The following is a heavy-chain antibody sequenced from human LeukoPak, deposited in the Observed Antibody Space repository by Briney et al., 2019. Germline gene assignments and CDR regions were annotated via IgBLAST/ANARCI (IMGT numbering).Heavy chain of an antibody. CDR2: IRSKANSYAT. CDR3: ANRGDQHY. D-gene: IGHD3-10*01. CDR1: GFTFSDSA. J-gene: IGHJ4*02. V-gene: IGHV3-73*01. Sequence: QSGGSLKLSCAAAGFTFSDSAMHWVRHASGKGLEWVGRIRSKANSYATAYAASVEGRFIISRDDSKNTVYLQMNSLKTDDTAVYYCANRGDQHYWGQGTLVTVSS.